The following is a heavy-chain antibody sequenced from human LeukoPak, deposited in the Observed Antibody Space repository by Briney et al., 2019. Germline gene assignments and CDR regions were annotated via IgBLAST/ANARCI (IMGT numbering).Heavy chain of an antibody. Sequence: PGGSLRLSCAASGFTFSSYSMNWVRQAPGKGLEWVSSISSSSSYIYYADSVEGRFTISRDNAKNSLYLQMNSLGAEDTAVYYCARVGGRTDSSGWLFDYWGQGTLVTVSS. V-gene: IGHV3-21*01. D-gene: IGHD6-19*01. CDR3: ARVGGRTDSSGWLFDY. CDR2: ISSSSSYI. J-gene: IGHJ4*02. CDR1: GFTFSSYS.